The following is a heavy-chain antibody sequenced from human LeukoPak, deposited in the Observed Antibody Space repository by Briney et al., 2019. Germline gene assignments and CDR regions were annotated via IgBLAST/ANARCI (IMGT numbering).Heavy chain of an antibody. CDR3: ARGASSWYSANFDY. Sequence: PSETLSPTCAVYGWSFSVYYCSWIRQPPGKGLEWIGEINHSGSTNYNPSLKSRVTISVDTSKNQFSLRLSSVTAADPAVYYCARGASSWYSANFDYWGQGTLVTVSS. V-gene: IGHV4-34*01. D-gene: IGHD6-13*01. J-gene: IGHJ4*02. CDR2: INHSGST. CDR1: GWSFSVYY.